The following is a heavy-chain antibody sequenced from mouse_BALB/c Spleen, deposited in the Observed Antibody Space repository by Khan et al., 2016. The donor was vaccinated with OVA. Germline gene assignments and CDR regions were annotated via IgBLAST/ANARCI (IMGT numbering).Heavy chain of an antibody. Sequence: QIQLVQSGAELVRPGVSVKISCKGSGYTFTDYAMHWVKQSHAKSLEWIGVISTYYGDANYNQQFKGKATMTVDKSSNTAYMDLARLTSEDSAIYYCARGGLALYTMDYWGQGTSVTVSS. CDR1: GYTFTDYA. CDR3: ARGGLALYTMDY. J-gene: IGHJ4*01. CDR2: ISTYYGDA. V-gene: IGHV1S137*01.